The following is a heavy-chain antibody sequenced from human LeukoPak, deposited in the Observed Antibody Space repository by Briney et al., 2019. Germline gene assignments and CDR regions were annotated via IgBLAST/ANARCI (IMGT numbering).Heavy chain of an antibody. J-gene: IGHJ4*02. CDR3: TTDASIAVAGAPDY. Sequence: PGESLRLSCAASGFTFSNAWMSWVRQAPGKGLEWVGRIKSKTDGGTTDYAAPVKGRFTILRDDSKNTLYLQMNSLKTEDTAVYYCTTDASIAVAGAPDYWGQGTLVTVSS. V-gene: IGHV3-15*01. CDR1: GFTFSNAW. D-gene: IGHD6-19*01. CDR2: IKSKTDGGTT.